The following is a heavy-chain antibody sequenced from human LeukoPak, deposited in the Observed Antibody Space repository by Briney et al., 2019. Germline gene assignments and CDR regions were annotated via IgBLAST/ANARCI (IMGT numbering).Heavy chain of an antibody. D-gene: IGHD2-2*01. CDR3: ARFGYCSSTSCHGGFY. Sequence: SETLSLTCAVYGGSFSGYYWSWIRQPPGKGLEWIGEINHSGSTNCNPSLKSRVTISVDTSKNQFSLKLSSVTAADTAVYYCARFGYCSSTSCHGGFYWGQGTLVTVSS. CDR1: GGSFSGYY. V-gene: IGHV4-34*01. CDR2: INHSGST. J-gene: IGHJ4*02.